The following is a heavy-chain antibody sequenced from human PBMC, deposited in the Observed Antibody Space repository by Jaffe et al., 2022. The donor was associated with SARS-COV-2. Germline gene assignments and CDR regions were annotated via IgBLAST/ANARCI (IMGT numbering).Heavy chain of an antibody. Sequence: QVQLQESGPGLVKPSQTLSLTCSVSGDSISSAGYYWSWIRQHPGKGLEWIGYIYHSGSTYYNPSLKSRLIISLDTSKTQFSLKLSSVTAADTAIYYCAREYSSSSAFDYWGQGTLVSVSS. V-gene: IGHV4-31*03. J-gene: IGHJ4*02. CDR1: GDSISSAGYY. D-gene: IGHD6-6*01. CDR3: AREYSSSSAFDY. CDR2: IYHSGST.